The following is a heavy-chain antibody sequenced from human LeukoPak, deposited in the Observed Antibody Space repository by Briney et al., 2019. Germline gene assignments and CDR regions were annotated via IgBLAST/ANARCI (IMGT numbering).Heavy chain of an antibody. CDR3: ARSPPTYCTDGGCYSALLSDY. CDR2: INHSGST. D-gene: IGHD2-15*01. CDR1: GGSFSGYY. J-gene: IGHJ4*02. V-gene: IGHV4-34*01. Sequence: SETLSLTCAVYGGSFSGYYWSWIRQPPGKGLEWIGEINHSGSTNYNPSLKSRVTISVDTSKNQFSLELSSVTAADTAVYYCARSPPTYCTDGGCYSALLSDYWGLGILVTVSS.